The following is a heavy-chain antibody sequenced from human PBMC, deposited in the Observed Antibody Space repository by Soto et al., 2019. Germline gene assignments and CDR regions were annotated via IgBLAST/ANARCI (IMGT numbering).Heavy chain of an antibody. CDR1: GGSISSGGYY. Sequence: QVQLQESGPGLVKPSQTLSLTCTVSGGSISSGGYYWSWIRQHPGKSLEWIGYIYYSGSTYYNPSLKSRVTISVDTSKNQFSLKLSSVTAADTAVYYCARDYYYDSSGYLWFDPWGQGTLVTVSS. CDR3: ARDYYYDSSGYLWFDP. V-gene: IGHV4-31*03. D-gene: IGHD3-22*01. J-gene: IGHJ5*02. CDR2: IYYSGST.